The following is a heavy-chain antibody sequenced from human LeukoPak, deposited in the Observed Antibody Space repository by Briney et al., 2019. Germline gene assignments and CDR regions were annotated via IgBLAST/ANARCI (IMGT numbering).Heavy chain of an antibody. CDR3: ARGDDILTGAPYYYYGMDV. CDR2: ISYDGSNK. Sequence: GGSLRLSCAASGFTFSSYAMHWVRQAPGKGLEWVAVISYDGSNKYYADSVKGRFTISGDNSKNTLYLQMNSLRAEDTAVYYCARGDDILTGAPYYYYGMDVWGKGTTVTVSS. CDR1: GFTFSSYA. J-gene: IGHJ6*04. V-gene: IGHV3-30*04. D-gene: IGHD3-9*01.